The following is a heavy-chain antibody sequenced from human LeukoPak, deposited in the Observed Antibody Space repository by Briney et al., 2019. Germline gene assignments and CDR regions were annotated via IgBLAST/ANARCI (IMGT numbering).Heavy chain of an antibody. CDR2: ISSSGSTI. V-gene: IGHV3-11*01. CDR3: ATYGGLNHTPRVRYFDY. J-gene: IGHJ4*02. D-gene: IGHD4-23*01. Sequence: GGSLRLSCAASGFTFSDYYMSWISQAPGKGLEWVSYISSSGSTIYYADSVKGRFTISRDNAKNSLYLQMNSLRAEDTAVYYSATYGGLNHTPRVRYFDYWGQGTLVTVSS. CDR1: GFTFSDYY.